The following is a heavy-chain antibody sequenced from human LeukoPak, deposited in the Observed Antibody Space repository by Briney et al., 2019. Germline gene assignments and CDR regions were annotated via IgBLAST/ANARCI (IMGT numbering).Heavy chain of an antibody. CDR1: GFTFSSYG. V-gene: IGHV3-30*18. D-gene: IGHD3-22*01. CDR2: ISYDGSNK. CDR3: AKDRFFYYYDSSGYFDL. J-gene: IGHJ2*01. Sequence: GGSLRLSCAASGFTFSSYGMHWVRQAPGKGLEWVAVISYDGSNKYYADSVKGRFTISRDNSKNTLYLQMNSLRAEDTAVYYCAKDRFFYYYDSSGYFDLWGRGTLVTVSS.